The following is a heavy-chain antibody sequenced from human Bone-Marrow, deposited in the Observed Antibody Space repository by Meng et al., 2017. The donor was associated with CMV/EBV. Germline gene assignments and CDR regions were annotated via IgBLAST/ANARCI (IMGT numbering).Heavy chain of an antibody. CDR3: ARAITDFWSGYYGRPNWFDP. CDR2: ISAYNGNT. D-gene: IGHD3-3*01. Sequence: ASMKVSCKASGYTFTSYGISWVRQAPGQGLEWMGWISAYNGNTNYAQKLQGRVTMTTDTSTSTAYMELRSLRSDDTAVYYCARAITDFWSGYYGRPNWFDPWGQGTLVTVSS. J-gene: IGHJ5*02. V-gene: IGHV1-18*01. CDR1: GYTFTSYG.